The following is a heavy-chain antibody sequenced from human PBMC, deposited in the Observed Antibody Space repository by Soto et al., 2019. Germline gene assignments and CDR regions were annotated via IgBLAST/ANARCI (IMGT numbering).Heavy chain of an antibody. Sequence: SETLSLTCAVSGGSISSGNWWSWVRQPPGKGLEWIGEIYHSGSTNYNPSLKSRVTISVDKSKNQFSLKLSSVTAADTAVYYCARVPYDYGDYPWYFDYWGQGALVTVSS. CDR2: IYHSGST. CDR1: GGSISSGNW. J-gene: IGHJ4*02. D-gene: IGHD4-17*01. V-gene: IGHV4-4*02. CDR3: ARVPYDYGDYPWYFDY.